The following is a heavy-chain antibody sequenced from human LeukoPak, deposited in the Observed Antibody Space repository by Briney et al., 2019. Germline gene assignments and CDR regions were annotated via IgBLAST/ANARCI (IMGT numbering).Heavy chain of an antibody. V-gene: IGHV1-69*05. J-gene: IGHJ4*02. CDR2: IIPIFGTA. CDR3: ASSGGAAAGFDY. Sequence: SVKVSCKASGGTFSCYAISWVRQAPGQGLEWMGRIIPIFGTANYAQKFQGRVTITTDESTSTAYMELSSLRSEDTAVYYCASSGGAAAGFDYWGQGTLVTVSS. D-gene: IGHD6-13*01. CDR1: GGTFSCYA.